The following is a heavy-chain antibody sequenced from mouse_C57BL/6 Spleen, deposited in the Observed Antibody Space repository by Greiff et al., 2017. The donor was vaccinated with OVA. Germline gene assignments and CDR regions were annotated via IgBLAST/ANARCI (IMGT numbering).Heavy chain of an antibody. V-gene: IGHV1-26*01. J-gene: IGHJ2*01. CDR3: ASRRYYGSEDFDY. D-gene: IGHD1-1*01. Sequence: EVQLQQSGPELVKPGASVKISCKASGYTFTDYYMNWVKQSHGKSLEWIGDINPNNGGTSYNQKFKGKATLTVDKSSSTAYMELRSLTSEDSAVYYCASRRYYGSEDFDYWGQGTTLTVSS. CDR2: INPNNGGT. CDR1: GYTFTDYY.